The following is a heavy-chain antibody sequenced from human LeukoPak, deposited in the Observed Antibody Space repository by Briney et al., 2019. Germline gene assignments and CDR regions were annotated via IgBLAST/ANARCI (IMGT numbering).Heavy chain of an antibody. CDR1: GYTFTSYG. CDR3: AREVGGSGWYYFDY. D-gene: IGHD6-19*01. CDR2: ISAYNGNT. Sequence: ASVKVSCKASGYTFTSYGISWVRQAPGQGLEWMGWISAYNGNTNYAQKLQGRVTMTTDTSTSTAYMGLRSLRSDDTAVYYCAREVGGSGWYYFDYWGQGTLVTVSS. J-gene: IGHJ4*02. V-gene: IGHV1-18*01.